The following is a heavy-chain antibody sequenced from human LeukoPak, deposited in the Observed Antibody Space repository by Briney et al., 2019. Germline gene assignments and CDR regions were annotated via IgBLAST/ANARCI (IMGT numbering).Heavy chain of an antibody. D-gene: IGHD6-13*01. Sequence: SETLSLTCAVSGGSISSSNWWSWVRQPPGKGLEWIGEIYHSGSTNYNPSLKSRVTISVDKSKNQFSLKLSSVTAADTAVYYCARAKIAAATYHFDYWGQGTLVTVSS. CDR3: ARAKIAAATYHFDY. V-gene: IGHV4-4*02. CDR2: IYHSGST. J-gene: IGHJ4*02. CDR1: GGSISSSNW.